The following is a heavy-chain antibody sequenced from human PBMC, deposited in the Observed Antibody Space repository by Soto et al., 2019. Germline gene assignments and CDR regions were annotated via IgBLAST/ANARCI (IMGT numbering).Heavy chain of an antibody. CDR3: AFRGDYYDSSGYYWGDY. D-gene: IGHD3-22*01. CDR2: INAGNGNT. Sequence: QVQLVQSGAEVKKPGASVKVSCKASGYTFTSYAMHWVRQAPGQRLELMGWINAGNGNTKYSQKFQGRVTITRDTSASTAYMELSSLRSEDTAVYYCAFRGDYYDSSGYYWGDYWGQGTLVTVSS. CDR1: GYTFTSYA. V-gene: IGHV1-3*01. J-gene: IGHJ4*02.